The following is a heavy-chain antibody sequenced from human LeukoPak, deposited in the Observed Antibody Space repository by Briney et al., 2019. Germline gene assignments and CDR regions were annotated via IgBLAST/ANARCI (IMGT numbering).Heavy chain of an antibody. J-gene: IGHJ6*03. Sequence: SVKVSCKASGGTFSSYAISWVRQAPGQGLEWMGGIIPIFGTANYAQKFQGRVTITADESTSTAYMELSSLRSEDTAVYYCARSAARRLYYYYMDVWGKGTTATVSS. V-gene: IGHV1-69*13. CDR1: GGTFSSYA. CDR3: ARSAARRLYYYYMDV. CDR2: IIPIFGTA. D-gene: IGHD2-2*01.